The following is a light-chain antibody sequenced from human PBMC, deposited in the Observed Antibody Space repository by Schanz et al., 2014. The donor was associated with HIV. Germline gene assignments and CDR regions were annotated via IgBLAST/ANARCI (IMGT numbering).Light chain of an antibody. Sequence: QSALTQPRSVSGSPGQSVTISCTETGSDTNSYYYVSWYQHHPGKAPTLIIYDVSKRPSGVPGRFSGSKSGNTASLTISGLQAEDEADYYYCSSAGSHVIFGGGTQLTVL. CDR1: GSDTNSYYY. CDR3: CSSAGSHVI. J-gene: IGLJ2*01. CDR2: DVS. V-gene: IGLV2-11*01.